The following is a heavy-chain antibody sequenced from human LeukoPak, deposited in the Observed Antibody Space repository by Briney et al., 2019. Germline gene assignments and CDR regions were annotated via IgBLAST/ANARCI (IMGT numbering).Heavy chain of an antibody. CDR2: IIPILGIA. J-gene: IGHJ3*02. Sequence: GASVEVSCKASGGTFSSYAISWVRQAPGQGLEWMGRIIPILGIANYAQKFQGRVTITADKSTSTAYMELSSLRSEDTAVYYCAHIAGYSYAQAPGAFDIWGQGTMVTVSS. CDR1: GGTFSSYA. D-gene: IGHD5-18*01. V-gene: IGHV1-69*04. CDR3: AHIAGYSYAQAPGAFDI.